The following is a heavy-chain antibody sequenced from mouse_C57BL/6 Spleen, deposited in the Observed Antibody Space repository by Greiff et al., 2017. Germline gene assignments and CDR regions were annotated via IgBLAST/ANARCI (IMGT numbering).Heavy chain of an antibody. CDR2: INYDGSST. D-gene: IGHD2-4*01. V-gene: IGHV5-16*01. CDR1: GFTFSDYY. CDR3: ARAYYDYDGGGFDY. Sequence: EVNLVESEGGLVQPGSSMKLSCTASGFTFSDYYMAWVRQVPEKGLEWVANINYDGSSTYYLDSLKSRFIISRDNAKNILYLQMSSLKSEDTATYYGARAYYDYDGGGFDYWGQGTTLTVSS. J-gene: IGHJ2*01.